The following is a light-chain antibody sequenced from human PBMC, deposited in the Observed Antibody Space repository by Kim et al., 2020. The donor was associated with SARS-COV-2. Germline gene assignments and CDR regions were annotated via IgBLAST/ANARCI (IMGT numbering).Light chain of an antibody. CDR1: SGHSSNA. Sequence: QLVLTQSPSASASLGASVKLTCTLNSGHSSNAIAWHQQQPEKGPRFLMKLNSDGSHTKGDGIPDRFSGSSSGAERYLTISSLQSEDEADYYCQTWGTGIHVFGGGTKLTVL. CDR2: LNSDGSH. CDR3: QTWGTGIHV. J-gene: IGLJ2*01. V-gene: IGLV4-69*01.